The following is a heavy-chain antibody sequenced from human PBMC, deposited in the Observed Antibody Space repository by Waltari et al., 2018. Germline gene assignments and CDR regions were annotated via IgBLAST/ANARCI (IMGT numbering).Heavy chain of an antibody. CDR1: GFTFSSYA. V-gene: IGHV3-23*01. CDR2: IIGSGGST. J-gene: IGHJ4*02. Sequence: EVQLLESGGGLVQPGGSLRLSCAASGFTFSSYAMSWVRQAPGQGLGWVSAIIGSGGSTYYADSVKGRFTSSRDNSKNTLYLQMNSLRAEDTAVYYCAKESGAVLRYFDWLSGYFDYWGQGTLVTVSS. CDR3: AKESGAVLRYFDWLSGYFDY. D-gene: IGHD3-9*01.